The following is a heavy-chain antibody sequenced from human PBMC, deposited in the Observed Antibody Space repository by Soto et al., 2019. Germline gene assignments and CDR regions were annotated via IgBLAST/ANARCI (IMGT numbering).Heavy chain of an antibody. CDR2: IYYSGST. D-gene: IGHD3-10*01. V-gene: IGHV4-31*01. Sequence: ESGPGLVKPSQTLSLTCTVSGGSISSGGYYWSWIRQHPGKGLEWIGYIYYSGSTYYNPSXXXXVXXSVDTSKNQFSLKLSSVTAADTAVYYCSRGRSMVRGVISCWFDPWGQGTLVTVSS. CDR1: GGSISSGGYY. CDR3: SRGRSMVRGVISCWFDP. J-gene: IGHJ5*02.